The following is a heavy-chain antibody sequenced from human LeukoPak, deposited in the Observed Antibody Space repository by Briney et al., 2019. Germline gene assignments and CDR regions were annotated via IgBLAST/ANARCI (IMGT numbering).Heavy chain of an antibody. CDR2: ISGSGGST. V-gene: IGHV3-23*01. J-gene: IGHJ4*02. D-gene: IGHD6-19*01. CDR3: AKDSAGYSSGWYTY. Sequence: PGGSLRLACAASGFTFSSYAMSWVRQAPGKGLECVSTISGSGGSTYYEDSVKGRFTISRDNSKNTLYLQMNSLRAEDTAVYYCAKDSAGYSSGWYTYWGQGTLVTVSS. CDR1: GFTFSSYA.